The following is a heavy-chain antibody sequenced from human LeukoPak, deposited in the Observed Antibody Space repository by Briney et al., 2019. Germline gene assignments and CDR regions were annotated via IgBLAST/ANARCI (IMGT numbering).Heavy chain of an antibody. J-gene: IGHJ4*02. CDR1: GFTFSSYE. V-gene: IGHV3-48*03. CDR3: ARERGHDILTGDYNVRALDY. CDR2: ISMSGANM. Sequence: GGSLRLSCAASGFTFSSYEMNWVRQAPGKGLEWVSFISMSGANMYYADSVKGRFTISRDNAKNSLYLQMNSLRADDTAIYYCARERGHDILTGDYNVRALDYWGQGTLVTVSP. D-gene: IGHD3-9*01.